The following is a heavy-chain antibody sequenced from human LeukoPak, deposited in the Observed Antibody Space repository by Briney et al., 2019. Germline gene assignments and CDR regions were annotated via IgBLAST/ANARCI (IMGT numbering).Heavy chain of an antibody. Sequence: PGGSLRLSCAASGFTFDNYGMSWVRQAPGKGLEWVSGIIWNGGSTGYADSVKGRFTISRDNAKNSLYLQMNSLRAEDPALYYCARSYDSSGYLTGYYYYYMDVWGKGTTVTVSS. J-gene: IGHJ6*03. V-gene: IGHV3-20*04. CDR2: IIWNGGST. CDR3: ARSYDSSGYLTGYYYYYMDV. D-gene: IGHD3-22*01. CDR1: GFTFDNYG.